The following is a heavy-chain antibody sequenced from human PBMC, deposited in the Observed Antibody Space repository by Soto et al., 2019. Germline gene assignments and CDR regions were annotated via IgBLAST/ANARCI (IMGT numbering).Heavy chain of an antibody. CDR1: GFSLSTSGAG. V-gene: IGHV2-5*01. J-gene: IGHJ6*02. Sequence: QISLKESGPTLVKPTQTLTLTCTFSGFSLSTSGAGVGWIRQPPGKALEWLALLYWNDDKRYSPSLKSRRTITKDTSKNLVVLTMTTMDPVDTATYYCAHSSIAAAGTATNYYYGMDVWGQGTTVTVSS. CDR3: AHSSIAAAGTATNYYYGMDV. CDR2: LYWNDDK. D-gene: IGHD6-13*01.